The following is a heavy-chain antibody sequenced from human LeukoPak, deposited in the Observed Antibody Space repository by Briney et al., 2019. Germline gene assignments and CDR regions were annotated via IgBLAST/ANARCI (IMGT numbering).Heavy chain of an antibody. J-gene: IGHJ4*02. CDR1: GDSVSGAY. D-gene: IGHD2-15*01. Sequence: SETLSLTCTVSGDSVSGAYWSWIRQPPGKGLEWIGYVYYSGDTNYNPSLKSRVTMSLDTSKNQVSLRLSSVTAADTAVYYCARHPFATPFDYWGRGTLLTVSS. CDR3: ARHPFATPFDY. V-gene: IGHV4-59*08. CDR2: VYYSGDT.